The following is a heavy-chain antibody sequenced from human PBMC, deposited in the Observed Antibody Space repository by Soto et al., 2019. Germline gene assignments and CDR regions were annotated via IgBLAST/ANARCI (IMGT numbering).Heavy chain of an antibody. CDR2: TYYRSKWYN. D-gene: IGHD6-19*01. CDR3: ARDGEAPGSGWEYYFDY. J-gene: IGHJ4*02. CDR1: GDSVSSNSAA. V-gene: IGHV6-1*01. Sequence: QVQLQQSGPGLVKPSQTLSLTCAISGDSVSSNSAAWNWIRQSPSRGLEWLGRTYYRSKWYNDYAVSVKSRITINPDTSKNQFSLQLNSVTPEDTAVYYCARDGEAPGSGWEYYFDYWGQGTLVTVSS.